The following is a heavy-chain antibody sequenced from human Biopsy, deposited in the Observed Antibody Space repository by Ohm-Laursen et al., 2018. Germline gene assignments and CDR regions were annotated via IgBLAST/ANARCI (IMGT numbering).Heavy chain of an antibody. D-gene: IGHD3-22*01. CDR2: INHSGRT. V-gene: IGHV4-34*01. CDR1: GESFNGYY. J-gene: IGHJ6*02. CDR3: VRGVDYYDPYHYYALDV. Sequence: PGTLPLTCAVSGESFNGYYWSWIRQTPGKGLEWIGEINHSGRTNYNPSLKSRVTISVDTSKNQFSLKVRSVTAADTAVYYCVRGVDYYDPYHYYALDVWGQGTTVTVSS.